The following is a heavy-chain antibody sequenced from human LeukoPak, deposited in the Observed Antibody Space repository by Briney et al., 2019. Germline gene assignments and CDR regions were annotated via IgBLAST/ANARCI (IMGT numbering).Heavy chain of an antibody. Sequence: AGGSLRLSCAASGFTFDDYAMHWVRQAPGKGLEWVSGISWNSGSIGYADSVKGRFTISRDNAKNSLYLQMNSLRAEDMALYYCAKDMRSTAMAPGGLDYWGQGTLVTVSS. J-gene: IGHJ4*02. V-gene: IGHV3-9*03. CDR1: GFTFDDYA. D-gene: IGHD5-18*01. CDR2: ISWNSGSI. CDR3: AKDMRSTAMAPGGLDY.